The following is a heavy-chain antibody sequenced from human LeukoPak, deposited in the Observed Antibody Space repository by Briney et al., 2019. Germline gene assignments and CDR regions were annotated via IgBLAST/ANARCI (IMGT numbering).Heavy chain of an antibody. J-gene: IGHJ4*02. CDR1: DGAIAGYS. D-gene: IGHD2-21*02. CDR3: ARAVGLDCGGDCRDY. Sequence: KTSETLSLTCTVSDGAIAGYSWSWIRQAPGKGLEWIGYIYYSGDTKYNPSLQSRVIVSVDTSKNQFSLKLSSVSAADTAVYYCARAVGLDCGGDCRDYWGQGTLVTVSS. CDR2: IYYSGDT. V-gene: IGHV4-59*01.